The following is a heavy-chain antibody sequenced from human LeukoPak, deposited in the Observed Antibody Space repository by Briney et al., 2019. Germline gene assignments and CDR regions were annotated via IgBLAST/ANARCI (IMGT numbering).Heavy chain of an antibody. CDR3: ARGGRYSSSSFPFDY. CDR1: GGTFSSYA. Sequence: SVKVSCKASGGTFSSYAISWVRQAPGQGLEWMGGIIPIFGTANYAQKFQGRVTITTDESTSTAYMELSSLRSEDTAVYYCARGGRYSSSSFPFDYWGQGTLVTVSS. D-gene: IGHD6-6*01. V-gene: IGHV1-69*05. CDR2: IIPIFGTA. J-gene: IGHJ4*02.